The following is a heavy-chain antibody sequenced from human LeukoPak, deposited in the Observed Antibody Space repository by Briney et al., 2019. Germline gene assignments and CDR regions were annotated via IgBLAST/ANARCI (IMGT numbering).Heavy chain of an antibody. CDR2: IHIGNST. CDR3: AADWPLDY. D-gene: IGHD3/OR15-3a*01. V-gene: IGHV3-66*01. J-gene: IGHJ4*02. CDR1: GFTVSSND. Sequence: GGSLRLSCAASGFTVSSNDMNWVRQAPGKGLEWVSIIHIGNSTYYAVSVKGRFTISRDNSKNTVYLQMNSLRAEDTAVYYCAADWPLDYWGQGTLVTVS.